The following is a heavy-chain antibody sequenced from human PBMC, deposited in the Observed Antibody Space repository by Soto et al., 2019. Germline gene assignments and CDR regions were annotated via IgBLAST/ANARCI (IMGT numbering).Heavy chain of an antibody. Sequence: GGSLRLSCAASGFTFSSYSMNWVRQAPGKGLEWVSSISSSSSYIYYADSVKGRFTISRDNAKNSLYLQMNSLRAEDTAVYYCARAGGIAVAGAYYYYGMDVWGQGTTVTVS. V-gene: IGHV3-21*01. D-gene: IGHD6-19*01. CDR2: ISSSSSYI. CDR3: ARAGGIAVAGAYYYYGMDV. CDR1: GFTFSSYS. J-gene: IGHJ6*02.